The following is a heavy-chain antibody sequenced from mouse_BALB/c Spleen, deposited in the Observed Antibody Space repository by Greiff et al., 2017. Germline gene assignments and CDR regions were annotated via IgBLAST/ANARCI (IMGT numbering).Heavy chain of an antibody. Sequence: QVQLQQPGAELVRPGASVKLSCKASGYTFTSYWINWVKQRPGQGLEWIGNIYPSDSYTNYNQKFKGKATLTVDKSSSTAYMQHSSLTSEDSAVYYCARLVPPYSWFAYWGQGTLVTVSA. CDR1: GYTFTSYW. CDR2: IYPSDSYT. D-gene: IGHD2-10*01. V-gene: IGHV1-69*02. CDR3: ARLVPPYSWFAY. J-gene: IGHJ3*01.